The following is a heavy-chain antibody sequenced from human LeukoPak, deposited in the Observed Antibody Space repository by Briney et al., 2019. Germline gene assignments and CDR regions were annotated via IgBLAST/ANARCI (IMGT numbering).Heavy chain of an antibody. V-gene: IGHV4-34*01. CDR1: GGSFSDHY. D-gene: IGHD5-18*01. CDR3: ARKASHFSYGLRAIDY. J-gene: IGHJ4*02. Sequence: SETLTLTCAVYGGSFSDHYWNWIRQPPGKGLEWIGEINHSGTTNYNASLKSRVTISVDTSKNHFSLKLNSMTAVDTAVYYCARKASHFSYGLRAIDYWGQGNLVTVSS. CDR2: INHSGTT.